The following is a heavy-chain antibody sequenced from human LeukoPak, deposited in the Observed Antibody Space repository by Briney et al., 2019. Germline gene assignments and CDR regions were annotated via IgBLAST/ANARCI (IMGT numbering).Heavy chain of an antibody. D-gene: IGHD3-3*01. Sequence: SETLSLTCTVSGGSISSSSYYWGWIRQPPGKGLEWIGSTYYSGSTYYNPSLKSRVTISVDTSNNQFSLKLSSVTAADTAVYYCASEKRYYDFWSGWFDYWGQGTLVTVSS. CDR3: ASEKRYYDFWSGWFDY. CDR2: TYYSGST. CDR1: GGSISSSSYY. J-gene: IGHJ4*02. V-gene: IGHV4-39*01.